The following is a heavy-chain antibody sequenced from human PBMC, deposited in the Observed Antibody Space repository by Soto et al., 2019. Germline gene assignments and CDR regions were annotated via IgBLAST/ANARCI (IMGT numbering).Heavy chain of an antibody. CDR1: GLTFSSSW. V-gene: IGHV3-74*01. Sequence: HPGGSLRLSCAVSGLTFSSSWMHWVRQAPGKGLVWVSRINFDGSTTHYADSVQGRFTISRDNAKNTLYLQMSNLSAEDTAVYYCARDRGNYNGIFDYWGQGTLVTVSS. J-gene: IGHJ4*02. D-gene: IGHD4-4*01. CDR3: ARDRGNYNGIFDY. CDR2: INFDGSTT.